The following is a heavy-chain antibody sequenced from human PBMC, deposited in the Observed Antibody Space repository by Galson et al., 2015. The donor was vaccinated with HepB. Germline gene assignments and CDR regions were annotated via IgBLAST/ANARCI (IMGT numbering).Heavy chain of an antibody. CDR3: ARGCSGGSCYSDFYDAFDI. J-gene: IGHJ3*02. CDR1: GDSVSSNSAA. CDR2: TYYRSKWYN. D-gene: IGHD2-15*01. V-gene: IGHV6-1*01. Sequence: CAISGDSVSSNSAAWNWIRQSPSRGLEWLGRTYYRSKWYNDYAVSVESRITINPDTSKNQFSLQLNSVTPEDTAVYYCARGCSGGSCYSDFYDAFDIWGQGTMVTVSS.